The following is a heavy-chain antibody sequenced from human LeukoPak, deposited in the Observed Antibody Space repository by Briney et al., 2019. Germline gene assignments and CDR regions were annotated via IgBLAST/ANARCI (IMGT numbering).Heavy chain of an antibody. CDR3: ARDYEYGDYGPYSDY. V-gene: IGHV3-7*01. J-gene: IGHJ4*02. CDR1: GFTFSIYW. Sequence: GGSLRLSCAASGFTFSIYWMSWVRQAPGKGLEWVANIKQDGSEKYYVDSVKGRFTISRDNAKNSLYLQMNSLRAEDTAVYYCARDYEYGDYGPYSDYWGQGTLVTVSS. D-gene: IGHD4-17*01. CDR2: IKQDGSEK.